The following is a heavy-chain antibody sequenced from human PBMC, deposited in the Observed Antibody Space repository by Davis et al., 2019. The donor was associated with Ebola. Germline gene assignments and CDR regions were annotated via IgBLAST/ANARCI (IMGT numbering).Heavy chain of an antibody. J-gene: IGHJ3*02. D-gene: IGHD3-16*02. V-gene: IGHV4-30-4*01. CDR2: IYYSGGT. Sequence: SETLSLTCTVSGGSISSGDYYWSWIRQPPGKGLEWIGYIYYSGGTYYNPSLKSRVTISVDTSKNQFSLKLSSVTAADTAVYYCAAVITFGGVIVYDAFDIWGQGTMVTVSS. CDR3: AAVITFGGVIVYDAFDI. CDR1: GGSISSGDYY.